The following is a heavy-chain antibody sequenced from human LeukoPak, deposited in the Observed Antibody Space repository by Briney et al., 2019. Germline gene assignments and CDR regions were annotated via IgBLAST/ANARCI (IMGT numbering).Heavy chain of an antibody. Sequence: PGGSLRLSCAASGFSFSNCWMHWVRQAPGKGLVWVSRINSDGSSTNYADSARGRFTISRDNAKNTLYLQMNTLRAEDTALYYCARVTSGSYFGYYYYYMDVWGKGTTVTVSS. D-gene: IGHD1-26*01. CDR3: ARVTSGSYFGYYYYYMDV. J-gene: IGHJ6*03. CDR2: INSDGSST. CDR1: GFSFSNCW. V-gene: IGHV3-74*01.